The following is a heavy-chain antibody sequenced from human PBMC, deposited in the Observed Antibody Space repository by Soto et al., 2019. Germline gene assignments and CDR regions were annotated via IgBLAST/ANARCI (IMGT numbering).Heavy chain of an antibody. D-gene: IGHD6-19*01. J-gene: IGHJ4*02. CDR1: GYSFTSYW. Sequence: PGESLKISCKGSGYSFTSYWIAWVRQMPWKGLEWMGIIYPGDSETRYSPSFQGQVIISADKSISTAYLQWSSLKASDTAMYYCATSIAVAGNFYYFDYWGRGTLVTVSS. V-gene: IGHV5-51*01. CDR2: IYPGDSET. CDR3: ATSIAVAGNFYYFDY.